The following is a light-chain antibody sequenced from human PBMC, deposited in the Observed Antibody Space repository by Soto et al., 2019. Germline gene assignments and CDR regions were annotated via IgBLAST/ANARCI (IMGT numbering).Light chain of an antibody. CDR2: DAS. CDR1: QSISSW. Sequence: ITLYQSPYTLSASVGDSVTLTCRASQSISSWLAWYQQKPGKAPKLLIYDASSLESGVPSRFSGSGSGTEFTLTISSLQPDDFATYYCQQYNSYSWTFGQGT. V-gene: IGKV1-5*01. J-gene: IGKJ1*01. CDR3: QQYNSYSWT.